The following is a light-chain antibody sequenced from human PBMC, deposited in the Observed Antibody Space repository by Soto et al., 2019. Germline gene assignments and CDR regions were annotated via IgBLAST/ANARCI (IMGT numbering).Light chain of an antibody. V-gene: IGKV3-20*01. J-gene: IGKJ1*01. CDR1: QSVSSSY. CDR2: DSS. Sequence: EFVLTQSPGTLSLSPGERATLSCRASQSVSSSYLAWYQQKPGQAPRLLISDSSTRATGIPARFSGSGSGTEFTLTISSLQSDDSAIYYCQQFGDWPSFGLGTKVDIK. CDR3: QQFGDWPS.